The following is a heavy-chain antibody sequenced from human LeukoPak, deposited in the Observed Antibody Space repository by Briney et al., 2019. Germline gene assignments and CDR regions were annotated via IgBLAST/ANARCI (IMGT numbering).Heavy chain of an antibody. V-gene: IGHV4-34*01. CDR2: INHSGST. Sequence: SETLSLTCTVSGGSISSYYWSWIRQPPGKGLEWIGEINHSGSTNYNPSLKSRVTISVDTSKNQFSLKLSSVTAADTAVYYCARGPAYCGGDCYYYYYGMDVWGQGTTVTVSS. CDR1: GGSISSYY. CDR3: ARGPAYCGGDCYYYYYGMDV. D-gene: IGHD2-21*02. J-gene: IGHJ6*02.